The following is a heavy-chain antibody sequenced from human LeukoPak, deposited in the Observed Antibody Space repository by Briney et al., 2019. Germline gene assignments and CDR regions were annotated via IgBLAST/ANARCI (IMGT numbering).Heavy chain of an antibody. D-gene: IGHD5-18*01. CDR2: IYYSGST. V-gene: IGHV4-59*01. Sequence: SETLSLTCTVSGGSISSYYWSWIRQPPGKGLEWIGYIYYSGSTNYNPTLKCRVTISVDTSKNQFSLKLSSVTAAGTAVYYCARTTEGGYTYDYFYYYYMDVWGKGTTVTISS. J-gene: IGHJ6*03. CDR3: ARTTEGGYTYDYFYYYYMDV. CDR1: GGSISSYY.